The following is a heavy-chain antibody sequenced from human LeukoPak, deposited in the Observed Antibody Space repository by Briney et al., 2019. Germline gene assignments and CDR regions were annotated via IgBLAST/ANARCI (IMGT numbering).Heavy chain of an antibody. D-gene: IGHD1/OR15-1a*01. Sequence: GGSLRLSCAASGFTFSSYAMHWVRQAPGKGLEWVALISYDGSNKYYADSVKGRFTISRDNSKNTLYLQMNSLRGEDTAVYYCAKVKTKYNWFDPWGQGTLVTVSS. CDR1: GFTFSSYA. CDR2: ISYDGSNK. V-gene: IGHV3-30*18. CDR3: AKVKTKYNWFDP. J-gene: IGHJ5*02.